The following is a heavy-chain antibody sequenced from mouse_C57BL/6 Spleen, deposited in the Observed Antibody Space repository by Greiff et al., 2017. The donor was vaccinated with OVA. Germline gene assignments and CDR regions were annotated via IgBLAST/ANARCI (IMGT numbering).Heavy chain of an antibody. J-gene: IGHJ1*03. CDR3: ARGGLRWYFDV. Sequence: EVQVVESGGGLVKPGGSLKLSCAASGFTFSSYAMSWVRQTPEKRLEWVATISDGGSYTYYPDNVKGRFTISRDNAKNNLYLQMSHLKSEDTAMYYCARGGLRWYFDVWGTGTTVTVSS. D-gene: IGHD1-1*01. CDR2: ISDGGSYT. CDR1: GFTFSSYA. V-gene: IGHV5-4*01.